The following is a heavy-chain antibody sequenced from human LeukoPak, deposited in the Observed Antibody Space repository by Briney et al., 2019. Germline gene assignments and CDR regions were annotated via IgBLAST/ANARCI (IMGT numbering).Heavy chain of an antibody. D-gene: IGHD1-7*01. J-gene: IGHJ5*02. Sequence: QTGGSLRLSCAASGFTFSSYAMSWVRQAPGKGLEWVSVIYSGGSTYYADSVKGRFTISRDNSKNTLYLQMNNLRAEDTAVYYCARESRKLNWFDPWGQGTLVTVSS. CDR3: ARESRKLNWFDP. V-gene: IGHV3-66*01. CDR2: IYSGGST. CDR1: GFTFSSYA.